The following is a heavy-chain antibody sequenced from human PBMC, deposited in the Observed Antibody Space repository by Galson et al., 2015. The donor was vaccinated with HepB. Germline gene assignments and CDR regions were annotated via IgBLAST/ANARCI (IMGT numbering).Heavy chain of an antibody. CDR3: AKDLAKDDYDISGYYYGHQYALDV. CDR2: VSGNGASI. Sequence: SLRLSCAASGFTFSGCSMNWVRQAPGKGLEWVSSVSGNGASIYHAESVKGRFTISRDNSKNTLYLQMNSLRAEDTAVYYCAKDLAKDDYDISGYYYGHQYALDVWGQGTTVTVSS. D-gene: IGHD3-22*01. J-gene: IGHJ6*02. CDR1: GFTFSGCS. V-gene: IGHV3-23*01.